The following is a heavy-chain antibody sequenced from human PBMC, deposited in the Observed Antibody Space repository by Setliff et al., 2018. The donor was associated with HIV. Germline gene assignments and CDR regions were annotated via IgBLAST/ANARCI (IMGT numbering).Heavy chain of an antibody. J-gene: IGHJ4*02. CDR3: AKGSAGYSFDY. Sequence: PGGSLRLSCAASGFTFNNYAMSWVRQAPGKGLEWVSAISGSTGSTYYADSVKGRFTISRDNSKNTLYLQMNSLRAEDTAVYYCAKGSAGYSFDYWGQGTLVTVSS. CDR2: ISGSTGST. D-gene: IGHD2-15*01. CDR1: GFTFNNYA. V-gene: IGHV3-23*01.